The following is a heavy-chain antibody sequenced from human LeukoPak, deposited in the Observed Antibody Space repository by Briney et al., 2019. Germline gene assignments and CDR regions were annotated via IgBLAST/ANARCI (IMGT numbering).Heavy chain of an antibody. D-gene: IGHD6-19*01. V-gene: IGHV5-51*01. CDR2: IYPGDSDT. CDR1: GYSFTSYW. J-gene: IGHJ5*02. CDR3: AGQYSSGWYGDWFDP. Sequence: GESLKSSCKGSGYSFTSYWIGWVRQMPGKGLEWMGIIYPGDSDTRYSPSFQGQVTISADKSISTAYLQWSSLKASDTAMYYCAGQYSSGWYGDWFDPWGQGSLVTVFS.